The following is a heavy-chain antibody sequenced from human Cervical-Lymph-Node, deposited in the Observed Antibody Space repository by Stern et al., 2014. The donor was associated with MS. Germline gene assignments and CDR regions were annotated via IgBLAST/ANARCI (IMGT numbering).Heavy chain of an antibody. D-gene: IGHD4-23*01. CDR2: ISSGGSYI. Sequence: EVQVVEYGGGLVKPGGSLRLCCAASGFTFSSYSMNWVRQAPGKGLEWVAFISSGGSYIYYADSLKGRFTISRDNAKNSLYLQMNSLRAEDTAVYYCARGRGGNYRYYFDYWGQGTLVTVSS. J-gene: IGHJ4*02. CDR3: ARGRGGNYRYYFDY. CDR1: GFTFSSYS. V-gene: IGHV3-21*01.